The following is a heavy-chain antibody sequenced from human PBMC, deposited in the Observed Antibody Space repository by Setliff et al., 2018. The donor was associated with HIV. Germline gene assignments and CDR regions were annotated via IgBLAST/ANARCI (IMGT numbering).Heavy chain of an antibody. J-gene: IGHJ4*02. CDR2: IYHSGST. D-gene: IGHD3-16*01. CDR3: ASLLLGKLDY. CDR1: GYSISSGYY. Sequence: SETLSLTCTVSGYSISSGYYWGWIRQPPGKGLEWIGSIYHSGSTYYNPSLKSRVTISVDTSKNQFSLKLSSVTAAGTAVYYCASLLLGKLDYWGQGTLGTVS. V-gene: IGHV4-38-2*02.